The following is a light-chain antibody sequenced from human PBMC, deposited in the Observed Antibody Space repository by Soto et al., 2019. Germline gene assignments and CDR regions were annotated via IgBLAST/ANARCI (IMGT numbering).Light chain of an antibody. CDR2: DAS. V-gene: IGKV3-11*01. CDR1: QSVSTF. Sequence: EIVLTQSPATLSLSPGERATLSCRASQSVSTFLAWYQHKPGQAPRLLIYDASNRATGIPDRFRGSGSGTDFTITISSLEPEDFAVYYCQQGTDWPPGTFGQGTKVEIK. J-gene: IGKJ1*01. CDR3: QQGTDWPPGT.